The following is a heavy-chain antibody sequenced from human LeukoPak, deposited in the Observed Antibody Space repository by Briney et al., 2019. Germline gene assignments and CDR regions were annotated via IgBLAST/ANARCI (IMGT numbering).Heavy chain of an antibody. J-gene: IGHJ5*02. Sequence: ASVKVSCKASGYTFTNYYMHWVRQAPGQGLEWMGMISPSGGSTTYAQKFQGRVTMTRDMSTSTVYMELSSLRSEDTAVYYCARGGFDGSGNNWFDPWGQGTLVTVSS. CDR3: ARGGFDGSGNNWFDP. CDR2: ISPSGGST. CDR1: GYTFTNYY. D-gene: IGHD3-10*01. V-gene: IGHV1-46*01.